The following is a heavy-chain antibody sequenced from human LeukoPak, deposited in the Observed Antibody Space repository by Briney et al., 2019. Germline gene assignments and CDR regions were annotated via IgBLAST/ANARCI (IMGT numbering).Heavy chain of an antibody. Sequence: SETLSLTCTVSGGSISSYYWSWIRQPAGKGLEWIGRISSSGSTNYSPSLKSRVTISVDTSKNQFSLKLSSVTAADTAVYFCARGPYSYGSSGAFDIWGQGTMVTVSS. D-gene: IGHD3-22*01. J-gene: IGHJ3*02. V-gene: IGHV4-4*07. CDR1: GGSISSYY. CDR2: ISSSGST. CDR3: ARGPYSYGSSGAFDI.